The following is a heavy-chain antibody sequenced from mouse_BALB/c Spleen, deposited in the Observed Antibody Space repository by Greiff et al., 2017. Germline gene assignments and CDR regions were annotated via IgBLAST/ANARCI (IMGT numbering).Heavy chain of an antibody. D-gene: IGHD2-3*01. CDR3: ARSLIYDGPRWFAY. CDR2: IDPANGNT. J-gene: IGHJ3*01. CDR1: GFNIKDTY. Sequence: EVQLKQSGAELVKPGASVKLSCTASGFNIKDTYMHWVKQRPEQGLEWIGRIDPANGNTKYDPKFQGKATITADTSSNTAYLQLSSLTSEDTAVYYCARSLIYDGPRWFAYWGQGTLVTVSA. V-gene: IGHV14-3*02.